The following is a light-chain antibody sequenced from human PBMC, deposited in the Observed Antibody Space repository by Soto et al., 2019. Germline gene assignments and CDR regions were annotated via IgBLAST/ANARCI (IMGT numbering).Light chain of an antibody. V-gene: IGKV3-20*01. Sequence: EIVLTQSPGTLSLSPGESATLSCRASQSVGSGYLAWYQQKPGQAPRLLIFGESSRATGIPGGFSGSGSGTDFTLTISRLEPEDFAVYYCQQYDKSPWTFGQGTKVDIK. J-gene: IGKJ1*01. CDR2: GES. CDR1: QSVGSGY. CDR3: QQYDKSPWT.